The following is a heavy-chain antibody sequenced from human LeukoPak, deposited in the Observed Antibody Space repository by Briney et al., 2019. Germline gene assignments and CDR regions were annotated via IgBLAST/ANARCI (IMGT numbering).Heavy chain of an antibody. D-gene: IGHD6-6*01. V-gene: IGHV4-39*01. CDR1: GGSISITNYY. Sequence: SETLSLTCTVSGGSISITNYYWGWNRPPPGKGLVWVGFIYYSRSTYYNPSLQSRVTISVDTSKNQFSLTLSSVTAADTAVYYCARKTSSSSEFDPWGQGTLVTVSS. J-gene: IGHJ5*02. CDR2: IYYSRST. CDR3: ARKTSSSSEFDP.